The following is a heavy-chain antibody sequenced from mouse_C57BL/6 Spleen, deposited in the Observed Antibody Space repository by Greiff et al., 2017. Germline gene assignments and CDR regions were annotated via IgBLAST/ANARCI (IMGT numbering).Heavy chain of an antibody. D-gene: IGHD2-4*01. CDR1: GYTFTSYW. Sequence: QVQLQQPGAELVKPGASVQMSCKASGYTFTSYWITWVKQRPGQGLEWIGDIYPGSGSTNYNEKFKSKATLTVDTSASTAYMQLSSLTSEDSAVYYCARGGEIYYDYEEDWDAMDYWGQGTSVTVSS. CDR2: IYPGSGST. CDR3: ARGGEIYYDYEEDWDAMDY. V-gene: IGHV1-55*01. J-gene: IGHJ4*01.